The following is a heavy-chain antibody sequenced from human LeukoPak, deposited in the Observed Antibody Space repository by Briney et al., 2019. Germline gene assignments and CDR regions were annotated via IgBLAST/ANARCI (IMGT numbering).Heavy chain of an antibody. J-gene: IGHJ3*02. CDR2: INSDGSST. CDR1: GLTFSSYS. V-gene: IGHV3-74*01. D-gene: IGHD3-22*01. CDR3: ARMVYYYDSSGYEYAFDI. Sequence: PGGSLRLSCAAAGLTFSSYSMHWVRQAPGKGLVWVSRINSDGSSTSYADSVKGRFTISRDNAKNTLYLQMNSLRAGDTAVYYCARMVYYYDSSGYEYAFDIWGQGTMVTVSS.